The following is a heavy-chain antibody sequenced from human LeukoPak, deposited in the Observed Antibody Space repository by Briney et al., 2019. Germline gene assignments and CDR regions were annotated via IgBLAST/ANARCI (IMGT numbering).Heavy chain of an antibody. D-gene: IGHD1-1*01. CDR2: IKQDGSEK. CDR1: GFTFSSYW. Sequence: GGSLRLSCAASGFTFSSYWMSWVRQAPGKGLEWVANIKQDGSEKYYVDFVKGRFTISRDNAKNSLYLQMNSLRAEDTAVYYCARDLSKRARRADYWGQGTLVTVSS. V-gene: IGHV3-7*01. J-gene: IGHJ4*02. CDR3: ARDLSKRARRADY.